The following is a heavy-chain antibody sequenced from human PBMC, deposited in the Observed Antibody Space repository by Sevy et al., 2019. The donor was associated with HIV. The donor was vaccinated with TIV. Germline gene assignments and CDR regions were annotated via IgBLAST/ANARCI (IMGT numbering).Heavy chain of an antibody. D-gene: IGHD3-10*01. CDR2: IYYSGST. V-gene: IGHV4-59*13. Sequence: SETLSLTCTVSGGSISSYYWSWIRQPPGKGLEWIGYIYYSGSTNYNPSLKSRVTISVDTSKNQFSLKLSSVTAADTAVYYCARGYGSGSYYYFDYWGHGTLVTVSS. J-gene: IGHJ4*01. CDR1: GGSISSYY. CDR3: ARGYGSGSYYYFDY.